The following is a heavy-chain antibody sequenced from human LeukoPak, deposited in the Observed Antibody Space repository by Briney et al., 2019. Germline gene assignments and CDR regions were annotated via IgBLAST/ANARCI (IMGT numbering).Heavy chain of an antibody. CDR3: ARRRQLPISYVYYYYYGMDV. V-gene: IGHV4-39*07. J-gene: IGHJ6*04. CDR2: INHSGST. Sequence: PSETLSLTCTVSGGSISSSSYYWSWIRQPPGKGLEWIGEINHSGSTNYNPSLKSRVTISVDTSKNQFSLKLSSVTAADTAVYYCARRRQLPISYVYYYYYGMDVWGKGTTVTVSS. D-gene: IGHD2-2*01. CDR1: GGSISSSSYY.